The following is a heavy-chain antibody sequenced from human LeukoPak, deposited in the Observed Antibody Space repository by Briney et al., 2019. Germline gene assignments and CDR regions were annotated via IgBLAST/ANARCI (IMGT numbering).Heavy chain of an antibody. CDR3: ASGQGWLTDH. Sequence: PSETLSLTCTVSGGSISNHYCNWIRQSPGKELEWIGYVHYSRGTNYNPSLKSRVTISLDTSKNQFFLQLSSVTAADTAVYHCASGQGWLTDHWGRGTLVAVSS. CDR1: GGSISNHY. J-gene: IGHJ5*02. D-gene: IGHD5-12*01. CDR2: VHYSRGT. V-gene: IGHV4-59*11.